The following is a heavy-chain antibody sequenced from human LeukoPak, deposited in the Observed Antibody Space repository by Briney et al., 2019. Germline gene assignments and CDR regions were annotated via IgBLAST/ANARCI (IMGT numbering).Heavy chain of an antibody. D-gene: IGHD3-22*01. CDR1: GFTSSSYA. CDR2: ISGSGGST. CDR3: AKIPFYYDSSGYYDY. J-gene: IGHJ4*02. Sequence: GGSLRLSCAASGFTSSSYAMSWVRQAPGKGLEWVSAISGSGGSTYYADSVKGRFTISRDNSKNTLYLQMNSLRAEDTAVYYCAKIPFYYDSSGYYDYWGQGTLVTVSS. V-gene: IGHV3-23*01.